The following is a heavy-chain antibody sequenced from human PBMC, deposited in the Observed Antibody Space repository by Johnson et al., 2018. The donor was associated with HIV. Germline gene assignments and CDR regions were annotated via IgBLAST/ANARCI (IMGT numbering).Heavy chain of an antibody. V-gene: IGHV3-11*04. Sequence: QVQLVESGGGLVKPGGSLRLSCAGSGFTFSDHYMSWVRQAPGKGLEWVSYISSSGSTIYYADSVKGRFTISRENAKNSLYLQMNSLRGEDSAVYYCARPRVSSGRHGAFAIWGQGTMVTVSS. CDR1: GFTFSDHY. D-gene: IGHD3-22*01. CDR3: ARPRVSSGRHGAFAI. J-gene: IGHJ3*02. CDR2: ISSSGSTI.